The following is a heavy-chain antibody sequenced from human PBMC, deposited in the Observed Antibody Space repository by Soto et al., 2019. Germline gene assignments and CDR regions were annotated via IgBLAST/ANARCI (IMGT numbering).Heavy chain of an antibody. J-gene: IGHJ4*02. CDR3: AGGMCFGGSCYLDV. CDR1: GGTFSTYT. Sequence: QVQLVQSGAEVMKPGSSVKVSCKASGGTFSTYTLYWVRQAPGQGLEWMGGISPGIDIRDYAKKFQDRVTITADESTSTVYMQLGTRISEDAALYYCAGGMCFGGSCYLDVWGQATMVTVSS. D-gene: IGHD2-15*01. CDR2: ISPGIDIR. V-gene: IGHV1-69*12.